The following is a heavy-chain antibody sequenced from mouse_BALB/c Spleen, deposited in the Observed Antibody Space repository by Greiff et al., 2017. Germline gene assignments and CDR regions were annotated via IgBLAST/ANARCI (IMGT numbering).Heavy chain of an antibody. Sequence: EVQLQQSGPGLVKPSQSLSLTCSVTGYSITSGYYWNWIRQFPGNKLEWMGYISYDGSNNYNPSLKNRISITRDTSKNQFFLKLNSVTTEDTATYYCARDPDYAMDYWGQGTSVTVSS. CDR1: GYSITSGYY. CDR3: ARDPDYAMDY. J-gene: IGHJ4*01. V-gene: IGHV3-6*02. CDR2: ISYDGSN.